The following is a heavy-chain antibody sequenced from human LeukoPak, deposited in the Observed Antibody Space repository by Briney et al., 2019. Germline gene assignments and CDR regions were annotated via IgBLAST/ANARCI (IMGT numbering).Heavy chain of an antibody. Sequence: SETLSLTCTVSGGSISSCYWSWIRQPAGKGLEWIGRIYTSGSTNYNPSLKSRVTMSVDTSKNQFSLKLSSVTAADTAVYYCARGVAAAWGYYFDYWGQGTLVTVSS. CDR2: IYTSGST. D-gene: IGHD6-13*01. J-gene: IGHJ4*02. CDR1: GGSISSCY. V-gene: IGHV4-4*07. CDR3: ARGVAAAWGYYFDY.